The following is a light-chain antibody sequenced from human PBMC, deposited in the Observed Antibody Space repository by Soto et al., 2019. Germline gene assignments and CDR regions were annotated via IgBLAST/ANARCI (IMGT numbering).Light chain of an antibody. Sequence: QSVLTQPPSVSGAPGQRVTISCTGSSSNIGAGYDVHWYQQLPGTAPKLLIYGNSNRPSGVPDRFSGSKSGTSASLAITGLLAEDEADYYCQSYDSSLSVDVVFGGGTKLTVL. CDR1: SSNIGAGYD. V-gene: IGLV1-40*01. J-gene: IGLJ2*01. CDR3: QSYDSSLSVDVV. CDR2: GNS.